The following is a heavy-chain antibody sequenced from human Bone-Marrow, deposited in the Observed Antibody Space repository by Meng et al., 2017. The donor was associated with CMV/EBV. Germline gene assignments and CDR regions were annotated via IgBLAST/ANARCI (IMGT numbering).Heavy chain of an antibody. V-gene: IGHV3-7*01. CDR2: IKQDGSEK. D-gene: IGHD6-13*01. Sequence: GGSLRLSCAASGFTFSSYAMHWVRQAPGKGLEWVANIKQDGSEKYYVDSVKGRFTISRENAKNSLYLQMNSLRAEDTAVYYCAREAGGIAASPKGGMDVWGQGTTVTVSS. CDR3: AREAGGIAASPKGGMDV. CDR1: GFTFSSYA. J-gene: IGHJ6*02.